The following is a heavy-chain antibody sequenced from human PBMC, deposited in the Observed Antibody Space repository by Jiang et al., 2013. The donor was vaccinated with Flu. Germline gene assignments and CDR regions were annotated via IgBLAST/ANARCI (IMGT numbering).Heavy chain of an antibody. V-gene: IGHV3-23*01. CDR3: TRDSPPTD. Sequence: VQLLESGGGLVQPGGSLRLSCAASGFTFSSYAMNWVRQAPGKGLEWVSSISGGGKTTYYADSVKGHFTISSDKAKRTVFLQLNSLRVEDTAIYYCTRDSPPTDWGQGTLVTVSS. CDR1: GFTFSSYA. J-gene: IGHJ4*02. CDR2: ISGGGKTT.